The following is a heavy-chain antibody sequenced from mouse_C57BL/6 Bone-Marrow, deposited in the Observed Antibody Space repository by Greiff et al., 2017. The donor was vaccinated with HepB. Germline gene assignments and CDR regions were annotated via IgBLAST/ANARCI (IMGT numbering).Heavy chain of an antibody. V-gene: IGHV5-4*03. CDR3: AREDSSGYGDAMDY. D-gene: IGHD3-2*02. CDR1: GFTFSSYA. J-gene: IGHJ4*01. CDR2: ISDGGSYT. Sequence: EVKLVESGGGLVKPGGSLKLSCAASGFTFSSYAMSWVRQTPEKRLEWVATISDGGSYTYYPDNVKGRFTISRDNAKNNLYLQMSHLKSEDTAMYYCAREDSSGYGDAMDYWGQGTSVTVSS.